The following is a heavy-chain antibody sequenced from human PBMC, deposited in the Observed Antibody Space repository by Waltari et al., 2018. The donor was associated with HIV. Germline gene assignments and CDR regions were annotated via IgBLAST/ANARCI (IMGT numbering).Heavy chain of an antibody. V-gene: IGHV3-53*01. CDR1: GFTTSSNS. J-gene: IGHJ6*02. Sequence: VQLVASGGGLIEPGGSLRVSGAASGFTTSSNSMSWGRQAPGKGLEWVSFIYSGGSRYYADSGKGRFIISRDNSKNTVSLHMNSLRAEDTAVYYCARDPRSSGYYGMDVWGQGIKVTVSS. CDR2: IYSGGSR. D-gene: IGHD1-26*01. CDR3: ARDPRSSGYYGMDV.